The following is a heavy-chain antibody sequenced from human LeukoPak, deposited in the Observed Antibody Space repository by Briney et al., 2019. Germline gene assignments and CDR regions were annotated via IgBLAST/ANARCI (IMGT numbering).Heavy chain of an antibody. CDR3: ASILWFGELHFDY. V-gene: IGHV4-34*01. J-gene: IGHJ4*02. CDR1: GGPFSACY. D-gene: IGHD3-10*01. CDR2: INHSGST. Sequence: KSSETLSLTCAVYGGPFSACYWSWIRQPPGKGLEWIGEINHSGSTNYNPSLKSRVTISVDTSKNQFSLKLSSVTAADTAVYYCASILWFGELHFDYWGQGTLVTVSS.